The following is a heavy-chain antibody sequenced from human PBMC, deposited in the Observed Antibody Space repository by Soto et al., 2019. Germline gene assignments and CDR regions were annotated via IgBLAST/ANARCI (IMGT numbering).Heavy chain of an antibody. V-gene: IGHV1-69*01. Sequence: QVQLVQSGAEVKKPGSSVKVSCKASGGTFSSYAISWVRQAPGQGLEWMGGIIPIFGTATYAQKFQGRVTITADESTSTAYMELRSLRSEDTAVYYCARDPIVVVPSTHAHYYYYYGMDVWGQGTTVTVSS. CDR2: IIPIFGTA. J-gene: IGHJ6*02. CDR1: GGTFSSYA. CDR3: ARDPIVVVPSTHAHYYYYYGMDV. D-gene: IGHD2-2*01.